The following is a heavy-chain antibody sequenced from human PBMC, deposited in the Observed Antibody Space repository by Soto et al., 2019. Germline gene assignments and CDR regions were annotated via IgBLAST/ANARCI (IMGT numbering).Heavy chain of an antibody. V-gene: IGHV4-39*01. Sequence: SETLSLTCTVSGDSISSSTYFWGWVRQPPGKGLEWIGSIYYSGSTYYNPSLKSRVTISVDTSKNHFSLKLSSVTAADTAVYDGARHLGEGYFDEWGQGTLVTVSS. CDR2: IYYSGST. CDR1: GDSISSSTYF. CDR3: ARHLGEGYFDE. J-gene: IGHJ4*02.